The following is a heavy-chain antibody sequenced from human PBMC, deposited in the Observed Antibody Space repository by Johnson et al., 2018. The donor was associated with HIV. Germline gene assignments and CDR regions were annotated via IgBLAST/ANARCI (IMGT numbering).Heavy chain of an antibody. CDR2: ISNSGETV. J-gene: IGHJ3*01. V-gene: IGHV3-11*04. D-gene: IGHD1-7*01. Sequence: QVQLVESGGGLVKPGGSLRLSCAASGFTFSDYYMSWIRQAPGKGLEWVSFISNSGETVFYADSVKGRFTVSRDNTKNALYLQIDTLRAEDTAVYYCAGAELGGFFDLWGQGTRVPVSS. CDR3: AGAELGGFFDL. CDR1: GFTFSDYY.